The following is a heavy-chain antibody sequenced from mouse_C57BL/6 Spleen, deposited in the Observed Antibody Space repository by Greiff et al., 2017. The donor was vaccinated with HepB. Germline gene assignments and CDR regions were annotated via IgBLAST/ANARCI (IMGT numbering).Heavy chain of an antibody. D-gene: IGHD2-4*01. J-gene: IGHJ4*01. V-gene: IGHV1-55*01. CDR1: GYTFTSYW. CDR2: IYPGSGST. Sequence: QVQLQQSGAELVKPGASVKMSCKASGYTFTSYWITWVKQRPGQGLEWIGDIYPGSGSTNYNEKFKSKATLTVDTSSSTAYMQLSSLTSEDSAVYDCAREGYDDYGDGEAKGYWGQGTSVTVSS. CDR3: AREGYDDYGDGEAKGY.